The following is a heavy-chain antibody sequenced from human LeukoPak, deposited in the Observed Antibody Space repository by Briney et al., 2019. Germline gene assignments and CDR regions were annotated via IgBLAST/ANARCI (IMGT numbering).Heavy chain of an antibody. CDR1: GGSISSSRYY. CDR2: IHYSGST. V-gene: IGHV4-39*01. J-gene: IGHJ3*02. CDR3: ARLWFWSGDYAAFDI. Sequence: KTSETLSLTCCVSGGSISSSRYYWGWIRQPPGKGLEWIGSIHYSGSTYYNPSLKSRVTISVDTSKNQFSLKLSSVTAADTAVYYCARLWFWSGDYAAFDIWGQGTMVTVSS. D-gene: IGHD3-3*01.